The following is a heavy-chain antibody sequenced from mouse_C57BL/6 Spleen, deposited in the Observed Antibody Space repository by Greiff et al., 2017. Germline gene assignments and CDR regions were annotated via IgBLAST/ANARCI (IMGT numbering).Heavy chain of an antibody. Sequence: EESGPGLVKPSQSLSLTCSVTGYSITSGYYWNWIRQFPGNKLEWMGYISYDGSNNYNPSLKNRISITRDTSKNQFFLKLNSVTTEDTATYYCARSGDYDYFDKWGQDTTLTVSS. J-gene: IGHJ2*01. V-gene: IGHV3-6*01. CDR1: GYSITSGYY. CDR3: ARSGDYDYFDK. CDR2: ISYDGSN. D-gene: IGHD2-4*01.